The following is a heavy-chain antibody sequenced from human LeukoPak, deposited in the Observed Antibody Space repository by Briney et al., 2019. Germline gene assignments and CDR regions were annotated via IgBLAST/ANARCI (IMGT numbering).Heavy chain of an antibody. Sequence: GGSLRLSCAASGFTLSTYWMSWVRQAPGKGLEWVANIKEDGSEKYYVDSVKGRFTISRDNAKNSLYLQMNSLRAEDTAVYYCAELGITMIGGVWGKGTTVTISS. CDR1: GFTLSTYW. CDR2: IKEDGSEK. D-gene: IGHD3-10*02. V-gene: IGHV3-7*01. CDR3: AELGITMIGGV. J-gene: IGHJ6*04.